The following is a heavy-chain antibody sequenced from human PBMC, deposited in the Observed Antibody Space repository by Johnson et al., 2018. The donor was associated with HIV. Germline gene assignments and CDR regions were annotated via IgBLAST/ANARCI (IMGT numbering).Heavy chain of an antibody. CDR2: ISSSGSTI. Sequence: VQLVESGGGLVQPGGSLRLSCAASGFTFSSYWMSWVRQAPGKGLEWVSYISSSGSTIYYADSVKGRFTISRDNAKNSLYLQMNSLRGEDSAVYYCGRDRGTVVCWSDAFDIWGQGTMVTVSS. V-gene: IGHV3-48*04. D-gene: IGHD4-23*01. J-gene: IGHJ3*02. CDR1: GFTFSSYW. CDR3: GRDRGTVVCWSDAFDI.